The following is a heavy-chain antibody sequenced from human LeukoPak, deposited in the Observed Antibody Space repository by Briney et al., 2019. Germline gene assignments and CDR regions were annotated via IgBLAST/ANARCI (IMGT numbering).Heavy chain of an antibody. CDR1: GFTFNSYS. Sequence: GGSLRLSCAASGFTFNSYSMNWVRQAPGKGLEWVSSISSSSSYIYYADSVKGRLTISRDNAKNSLYLQMNSLRAEDTAVYYCARDATSIVVVARRAFDIWGQGTMVTVSS. D-gene: IGHD2-15*01. J-gene: IGHJ3*02. V-gene: IGHV3-21*01. CDR2: ISSSSSYI. CDR3: ARDATSIVVVARRAFDI.